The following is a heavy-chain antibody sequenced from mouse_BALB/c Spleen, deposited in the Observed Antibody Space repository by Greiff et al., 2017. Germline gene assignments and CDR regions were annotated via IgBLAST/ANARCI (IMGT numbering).Heavy chain of an antibody. Sequence: VQLQQPGAELVRPGASVKLSCKASGYTFTSYWINWVKQRPGQGLEWIGNIYPSDSYTNYNQKFKDKATLTVDKSSSTAYMQLSSPTSEDSAVYYCTRRGLLLRYWYFDVWGAGTTVTVSS. CDR2: IYPSDSYT. CDR3: TRRGLLLRYWYFDV. CDR1: GYTFTSYW. J-gene: IGHJ1*01. D-gene: IGHD1-1*01. V-gene: IGHV1-69*02.